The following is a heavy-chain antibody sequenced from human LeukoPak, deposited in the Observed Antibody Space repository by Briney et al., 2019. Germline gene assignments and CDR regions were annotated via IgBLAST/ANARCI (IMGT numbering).Heavy chain of an antibody. J-gene: IGHJ4*02. CDR1: GFTFSSYA. CDR2: ISSSSSTI. D-gene: IGHD2-2*01. CDR3: ARDYCSSTSCYVDY. Sequence: GGSLRLSCAASGFTFSSYAMSWVRQAPGKGLEWVSYISSSSSTIYYADSVKGRFTISRDNAKNSLYLQMNSLRAEDTAVYYCARDYCSSTSCYVDYWGQGTLVTVSS. V-gene: IGHV3-48*01.